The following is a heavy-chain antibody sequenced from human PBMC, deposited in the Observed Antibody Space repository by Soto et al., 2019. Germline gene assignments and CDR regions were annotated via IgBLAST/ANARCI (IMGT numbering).Heavy chain of an antibody. V-gene: IGHV1-69*12. D-gene: IGHD2-21*01. CDR1: GGTFSSFA. CDR2: IIPRFAAP. Sequence: QVLLVQSGAEVKKPGSSVKVSCKTSGGTFSSFAISWVRLAPGHGLEWLGVIIPRFAAPTYAQKFQGRGSITADESTRAAYVELSGLRSDDTAVYYCARDRVMRGNAYYYGMDVWGQGTTVTVS. CDR3: ARDRVMRGNAYYYGMDV. J-gene: IGHJ6*02.